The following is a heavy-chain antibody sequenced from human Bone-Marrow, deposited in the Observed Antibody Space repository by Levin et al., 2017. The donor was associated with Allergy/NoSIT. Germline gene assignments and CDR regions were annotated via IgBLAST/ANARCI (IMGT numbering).Heavy chain of an antibody. V-gene: IGHV5-51*01. J-gene: IGHJ6*02. Sequence: HGESLKISCKGSGGTFTAYWIAWVRQMPGKGLEWMGAIYFADSDTRYSPSFQGQVTISVDKSINTAYLQWNSLKASDTAMFYCARHAPPDGMDVWGQGTTVIVSS. CDR3: ARHAPPDGMDV. CDR1: GGTFTAYW. CDR2: IYFADSDT.